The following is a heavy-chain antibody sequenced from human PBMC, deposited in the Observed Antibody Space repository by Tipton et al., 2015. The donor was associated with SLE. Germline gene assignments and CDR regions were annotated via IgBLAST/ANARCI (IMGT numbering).Heavy chain of an antibody. D-gene: IGHD2-8*02. CDR2: INLSGSS. Sequence: TLSLTCAVYGGSFSGYYWSWVRQPPGKGLEWIGEINLSGSSNYNPSLKSRVTISVDTSKNQFSLKLSSVTAADTAVYYCGGVPGVGCAHFDYWGQGTLVTVSS. CDR1: GGSFSGYY. J-gene: IGHJ4*02. CDR3: GGVPGVGCAHFDY. V-gene: IGHV4-34*01.